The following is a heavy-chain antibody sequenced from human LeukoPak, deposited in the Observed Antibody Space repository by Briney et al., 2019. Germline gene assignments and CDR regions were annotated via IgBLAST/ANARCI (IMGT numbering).Heavy chain of an antibody. CDR1: VYKFSDYY. D-gene: IGHD1-26*01. J-gene: IGHJ4*02. V-gene: IGHV1-69-2*01. CDR3: ATPSGSYFGYYYFHW. Sequence: ASVKLSCKASVYKFSDYYVHWVQQAPGKGLEWMGRVNPKNGETMYVGKLLGRISISADTSTNTVYMELSSLRSEDTAVYYCATPSGSYFGYYYFHWWGQGTLVTVSS. CDR2: VNPKNGET.